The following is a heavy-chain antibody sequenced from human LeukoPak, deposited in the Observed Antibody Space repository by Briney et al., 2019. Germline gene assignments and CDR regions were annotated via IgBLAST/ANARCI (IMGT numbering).Heavy chain of an antibody. V-gene: IGHV4-59*01. Sequence: SETLSLTCTVSGGSISSYYWSWIRQPPGKGLERVGYIYYSGSTNYNPSLKSRATISVDTSKNQFSLKLTSVTAADTAVYFCARAPGSYDSSGYLYWYFDLWGRGTLVTVSS. CDR3: ARAPGSYDSSGYLYWYFDL. J-gene: IGHJ2*01. D-gene: IGHD3-22*01. CDR1: GGSISSYY. CDR2: IYYSGST.